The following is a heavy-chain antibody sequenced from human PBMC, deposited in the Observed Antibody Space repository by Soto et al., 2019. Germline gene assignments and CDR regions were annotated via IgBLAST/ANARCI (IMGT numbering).Heavy chain of an antibody. CDR1: GYTFTSYY. V-gene: IGHV1-46*01. Sequence: ASVKVSCKASGYTFTSYYMHWVRQAPGQGLEWMGIINPSGGSTSYAQKFQGRVTMTRDTSTSTVYMELSSLRSEDTAVYYCARDLSSGSYYYYYYGMDVWGQGTTVTVSS. CDR3: ARDLSSGSYYYYYYGMDV. J-gene: IGHJ6*02. D-gene: IGHD1-26*01. CDR2: INPSGGST.